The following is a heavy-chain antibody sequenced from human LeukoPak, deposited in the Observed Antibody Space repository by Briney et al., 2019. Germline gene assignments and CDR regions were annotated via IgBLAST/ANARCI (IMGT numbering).Heavy chain of an antibody. D-gene: IGHD2-2*01. V-gene: IGHV1-18*01. CDR2: ISAYNGNT. CDR1: GYTFTSYG. J-gene: IGHJ5*02. CDR3: ATGVSSTSSYGWFDP. Sequence: ASVKVSCKASGYTFTSYGISWVRQAPGQGLEWMGWISAYNGNTNYAQKLQGRVTMTTDTSTSTAYMELRSLRSDDTAVYYCATGVSSTSSYGWFDPWGQGTLVTVSS.